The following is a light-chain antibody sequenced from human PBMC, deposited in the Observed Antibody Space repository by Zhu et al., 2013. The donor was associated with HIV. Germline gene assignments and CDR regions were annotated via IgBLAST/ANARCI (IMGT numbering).Light chain of an antibody. J-gene: IGKJ4*01. CDR2: YVS. V-gene: IGKV2-28*01. Sequence: DIVMTQSPLSLPVTLGQPASISCRSSESLLDTNGANYLDWYLQKPGQSPQVLMYYVSSRAPGPVTGSVAVDHAQILLLEISRVEADDVGVYYCMQALQTPLTFGGGTEGGDQT. CDR3: MQALQTPLT. CDR1: ESLLDTNGANY.